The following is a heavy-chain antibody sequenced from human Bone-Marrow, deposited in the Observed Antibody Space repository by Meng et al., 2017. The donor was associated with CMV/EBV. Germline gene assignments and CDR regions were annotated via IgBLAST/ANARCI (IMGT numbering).Heavy chain of an antibody. Sequence: GESLKISCAASGFTFSSYWMSWVRQAPGKGLEWVSSISSSSYIYYADSVKGRFTISRDNAKNSLYLQMNSLRAEDTAVYYCARAKSYGGSFIFDYWGQGNLVTVSS. V-gene: IGHV3-21*01. CDR2: ISSSSYI. CDR3: ARAKSYGGSFIFDY. D-gene: IGHD1-26*01. J-gene: IGHJ4*02. CDR1: GFTFSSYW.